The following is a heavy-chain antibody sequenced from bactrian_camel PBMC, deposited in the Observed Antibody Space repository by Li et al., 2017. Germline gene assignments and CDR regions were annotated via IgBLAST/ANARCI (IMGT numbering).Heavy chain of an antibody. V-gene: IGHV3S14*01. J-gene: IGHJ4*01. D-gene: IGHD1*01. Sequence: HVQLVESGGGSVQAGGSLRLSCRASRKTASFFSMAWFRQVPGKEREGVASINSDLDPGTDYAESVRGRFTISEDKARNTLYLQMNSLKPDDTAVYYCAATGQMLSVAGCRTQGTQVTVS. CDR1: RKTASFFS. CDR2: INSDLDPGT.